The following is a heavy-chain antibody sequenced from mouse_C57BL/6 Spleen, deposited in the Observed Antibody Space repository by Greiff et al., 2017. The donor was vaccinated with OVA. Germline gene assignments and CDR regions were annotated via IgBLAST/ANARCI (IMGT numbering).Heavy chain of an antibody. CDR3: ARSEIYYGNYEDY. V-gene: IGHV1-64*01. J-gene: IGHJ2*01. CDR1: GYTFTSSW. Sequence: QVQLQQPGAELVKPGASVKLSCKASGYTFTSSWMHWVKQRPGQGLEWIGMIHPNSGSTNYNEKFKSKATLTVDKSSSTAYMQLSSLTSEDSAVYYCARSEIYYGNYEDYWGQGTTLTVSS. D-gene: IGHD2-1*01. CDR2: IHPNSGST.